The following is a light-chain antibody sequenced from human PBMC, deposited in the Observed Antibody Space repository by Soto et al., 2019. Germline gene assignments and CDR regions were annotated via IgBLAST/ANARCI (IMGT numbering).Light chain of an antibody. CDR1: RSNIGAGYD. V-gene: IGLV1-40*01. Sequence: QSVLTQPPSVSGAPGQRVTISCTGSRSNIGAGYDVHWYQQLPGTAPKLLIYGNSNRPSGVPDRFSGSKSGTSASLAITGLQAEDEADYSCQSYDSSLSGFWVFGGGTKLTVL. CDR3: QSYDSSLSGFWV. CDR2: GNS. J-gene: IGLJ3*02.